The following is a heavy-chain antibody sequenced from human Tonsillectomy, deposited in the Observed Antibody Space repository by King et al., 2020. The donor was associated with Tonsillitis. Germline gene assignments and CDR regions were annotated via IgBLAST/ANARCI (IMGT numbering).Heavy chain of an antibody. Sequence: VQLVESGGGLLKPGGSLRLSCAASGFTFSSYSMNWVRQAPGKGLEWVSSISSSSSYIYYADSVKGRFTISRDNAKNSLFLQMNSLRAEDTAVYYCATDLFIRVPGPPGYSFEDHDAFDIWGHGTMVTVSS. D-gene: IGHD5-18*01. CDR1: GFTFSSYS. V-gene: IGHV3-21*01. CDR2: ISSSSSYI. CDR3: ATDLFIRVPGPPGYSFEDHDAFDI. J-gene: IGHJ3*02.